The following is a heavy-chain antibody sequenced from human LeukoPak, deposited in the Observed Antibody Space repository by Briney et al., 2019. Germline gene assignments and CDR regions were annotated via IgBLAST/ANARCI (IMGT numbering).Heavy chain of an antibody. CDR3: ARDKGIGWYHFDY. J-gene: IGHJ4*02. Sequence: SVKVSCKASGYTFTSYAMQWVRQARGQRLEWVGWIVVASGNTKYAQKFQERVTITRDMSTSTAYMELSSLRPEDTAVYYCARDKGIGWYHFDYWGQGTLVTVSS. D-gene: IGHD6-19*01. CDR1: GYTFTSYA. V-gene: IGHV1-58*02. CDR2: IVVASGNT.